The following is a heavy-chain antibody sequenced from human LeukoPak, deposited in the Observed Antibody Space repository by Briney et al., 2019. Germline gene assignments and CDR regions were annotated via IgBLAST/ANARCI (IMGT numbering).Heavy chain of an antibody. CDR3: AKFGSVGSGTFDY. V-gene: IGHV3-30*18. Sequence: GGSLRLSCAASGFTFSSYGMHWVRQAPGKGLEGVAVISYDGSNKYYADSVKGRFTISRDNSKNTLYLQMNSLRAEDTAVYYCAKFGSVGSGTFDYWGQGTLVTVSS. D-gene: IGHD3-10*01. CDR1: GFTFSSYG. CDR2: ISYDGSNK. J-gene: IGHJ4*02.